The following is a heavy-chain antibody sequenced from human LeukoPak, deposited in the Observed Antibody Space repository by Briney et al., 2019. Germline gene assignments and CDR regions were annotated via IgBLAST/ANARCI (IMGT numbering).Heavy chain of an antibody. Sequence: GGSLRLSCIASGYTFSNYGMHWVRQGLGKGLEWVAVISYDGSKVFYGDFVKGRFTISRDDSRDTVYLQMHSLRVEDMAVYYCAKDDSGLPDYWGQGTLVTVSS. D-gene: IGHD3-10*01. CDR1: GYTFSNYG. V-gene: IGHV3-30*18. CDR2: ISYDGSKV. J-gene: IGHJ4*02. CDR3: AKDDSGLPDY.